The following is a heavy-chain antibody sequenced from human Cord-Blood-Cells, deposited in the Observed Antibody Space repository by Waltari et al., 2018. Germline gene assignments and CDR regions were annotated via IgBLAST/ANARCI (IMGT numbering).Heavy chain of an antibody. J-gene: IGHJ2*01. CDR1: GGSFSGYY. CDR2: INHSGST. Sequence: QVQLQQWGAGLLKPSETLSLTCAVYGGSFSGYYCSWIRQPPGKRLERIGEINHSGSTNYNPSLKSRVTISVDTSKNQFSLKLSSVTAADTAVYYCARREVNSSSWTVDLWGRGTLVTVSS. D-gene: IGHD6-13*01. V-gene: IGHV4-34*01. CDR3: ARREVNSSSWTVDL.